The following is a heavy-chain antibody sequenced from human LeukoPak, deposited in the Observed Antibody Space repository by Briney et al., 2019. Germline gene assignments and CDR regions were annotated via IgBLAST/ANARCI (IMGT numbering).Heavy chain of an antibody. J-gene: IGHJ4*02. V-gene: IGHV4-34*01. D-gene: IGHD2-15*01. CDR3: ARMVQWWFAGFGY. CDR2: INHSGST. Sequence: PSETLSLTCAVYGGSFSGYYWSWIRQPPGKGLEWIGEINHSGSTNYNPSLKSRVTISVDTSKNQFSLKLSSVTAADTAVYYCARMVQWWFAGFGYWGREPWSPSPQ. CDR1: GGSFSGYY.